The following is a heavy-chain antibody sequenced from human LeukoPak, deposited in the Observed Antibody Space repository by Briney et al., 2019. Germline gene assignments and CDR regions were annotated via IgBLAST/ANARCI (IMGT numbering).Heavy chain of an antibody. CDR1: GGSISSGDYY. CDR3: ARARHPEDGGMDV. Sequence: SETLSLTCTVSGGSISSGDYYWSWIRQPPGKGLEWIGYIYYSGSTYYNPSLKSRVTISVDTSKNQFSLKLSSVTVADTAVYYCARARHPEDGGMDVWGQGTTVTVS. V-gene: IGHV4-30-4*01. CDR2: IYYSGST. J-gene: IGHJ6*02.